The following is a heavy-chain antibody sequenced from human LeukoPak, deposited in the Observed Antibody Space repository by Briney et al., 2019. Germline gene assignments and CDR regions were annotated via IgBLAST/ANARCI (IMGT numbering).Heavy chain of an antibody. CDR3: ARDSGFRHWYFDL. CDR2: ISAYNGNT. Sequence: GASVKVSCKASGYTFTSYGISWVRQAPGQGLEWMGWISAYNGNTNYAQKLQGRVTMTTDTSASTAYMELSSLRSEDTAVYYCARDSGFRHWYFDLWGRGTLVTVSS. D-gene: IGHD3-10*01. CDR1: GYTFTSYG. V-gene: IGHV1-18*01. J-gene: IGHJ2*01.